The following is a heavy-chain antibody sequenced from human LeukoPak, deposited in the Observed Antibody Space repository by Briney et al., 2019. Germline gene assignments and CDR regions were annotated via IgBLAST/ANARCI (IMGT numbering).Heavy chain of an antibody. J-gene: IGHJ4*02. Sequence: ASVTVSCKASGYTFTGYYIHWVRQAPGQGLEWMGWTNPNSGGTNYAQKFQRRVPITRDTSISTAYMELSRLRSDDTAVYYCARDTDYWGQGTLVTVSS. CDR2: TNPNSGGT. V-gene: IGHV1-2*02. CDR1: GYTFTGYY. CDR3: ARDTDY.